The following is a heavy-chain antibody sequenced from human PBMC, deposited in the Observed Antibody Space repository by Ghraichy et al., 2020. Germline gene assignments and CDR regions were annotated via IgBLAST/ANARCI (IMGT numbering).Heavy chain of an antibody. CDR3: ARSITFPAAGIM. D-gene: IGHD6-13*01. V-gene: IGHV4-59*01. J-gene: IGHJ4*02. Sequence: SETLSLTCTVSGGSISSYYWSWIRQPPGKGLEWIGYIYYSGSTNYNPSLKSRVTISVDTSKNQFSLKLSSVTAADTAVYYCARSITFPAAGIMWGQGTLVTVSS. CDR1: GGSISSYY. CDR2: IYYSGST.